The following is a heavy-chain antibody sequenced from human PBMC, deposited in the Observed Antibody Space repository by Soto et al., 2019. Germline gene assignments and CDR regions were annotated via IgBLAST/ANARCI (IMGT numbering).Heavy chain of an antibody. CDR2: ISYDGSNK. D-gene: IGHD3-22*01. Sequence: GGSLRLSCAASGFTFSSYGMNWVRQAPGKGLEWVAVISYDGSNKYYADSVKGRFTISRDNSKNTLYLQMNSLRAEDTDVYYCAIKRAGKFKYYYDSSAQPPYAFDIWGQGTMVTVSS. V-gene: IGHV3-30*03. CDR1: GFTFSSYG. CDR3: AIKRAGKFKYYYDSSAQPPYAFDI. J-gene: IGHJ3*02.